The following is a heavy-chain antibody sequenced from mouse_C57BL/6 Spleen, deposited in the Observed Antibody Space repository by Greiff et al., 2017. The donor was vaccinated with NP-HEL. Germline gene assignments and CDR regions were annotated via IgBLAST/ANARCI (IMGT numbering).Heavy chain of an antibody. CDR1: GFTFSDYY. Sequence: DVHLVESEGGLVQPGSSMKLSCTASGFTFSDYYMAWVRQVPEKGLEWVANINYDGSSTYYLDSLKSRFIISRDNAKNILYLQMSSLKSEDTATYYCARDAPITTVVAHWYFDVWGTGTTVTVSS. D-gene: IGHD1-1*01. V-gene: IGHV5-16*01. CDR3: ARDAPITTVVAHWYFDV. J-gene: IGHJ1*03. CDR2: INYDGSST.